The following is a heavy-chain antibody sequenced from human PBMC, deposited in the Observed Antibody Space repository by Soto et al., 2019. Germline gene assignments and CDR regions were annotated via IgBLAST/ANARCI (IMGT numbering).Heavy chain of an antibody. Sequence: SETLSLTCAVYGGSFSGYYWSWIRQPPGKGLEWIGEINHSGSTNYNPSLKSRVTISVDTSKNQFSLKLSSVTAADTAVYYCASRPLRRRFDPWGQGTLVTVSS. J-gene: IGHJ5*02. CDR1: GGSFSGYY. CDR2: INHSGST. D-gene: IGHD6-6*01. CDR3: ASRPLRRRFDP. V-gene: IGHV4-34*01.